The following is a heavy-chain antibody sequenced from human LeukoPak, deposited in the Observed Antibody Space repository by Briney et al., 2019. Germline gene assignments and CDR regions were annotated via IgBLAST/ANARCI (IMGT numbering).Heavy chain of an antibody. V-gene: IGHV4-59*01. Sequence: SQTLSLTCTVSGGSISRYSWSWIRQPPGKGLEWIGYISYSGTTNYNPSLKSRVTISVDTSKNQFSLKLSSVTAADTAVYYCARDRGPDCSGGSCWDYWGQGTQVTVSS. J-gene: IGHJ4*02. CDR2: ISYSGTT. CDR3: ARDRGPDCSGGSCWDY. D-gene: IGHD2-15*01. CDR1: GGSISRYS.